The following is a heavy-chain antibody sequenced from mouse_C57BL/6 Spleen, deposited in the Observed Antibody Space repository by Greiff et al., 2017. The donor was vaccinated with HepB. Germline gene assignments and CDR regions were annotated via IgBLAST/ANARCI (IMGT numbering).Heavy chain of an antibody. D-gene: IGHD2-4*01. CDR3: APYYDYDGNAMDY. CDR2: INPNNGGT. CDR1: GYTFTDYY. Sequence: EVQLQQSGPELVKPGASVKISCKASGYTFTDYYMNWVKQSHGKSLEWIGDINPNNGGTSYNQKFKGKATLTVDKSSSTAYMELRSLTSEDSAVYYCAPYYDYDGNAMDYWGKGTSVTVSS. J-gene: IGHJ4*01. V-gene: IGHV1-26*01.